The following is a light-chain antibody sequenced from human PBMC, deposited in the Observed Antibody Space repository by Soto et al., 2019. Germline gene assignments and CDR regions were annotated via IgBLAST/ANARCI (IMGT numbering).Light chain of an antibody. CDR2: DAS. Sequence: EIVMTQSPATLSLSPGERASLSCRASQSVASNYLGWYQQKPGQAPRVLIFDASIRATGIPDRFSASGSGSDFTLTISRLEPDDFAVYYCHQYDSLPLTFGGGTKVDI. CDR1: QSVASNY. V-gene: IGKV3-20*01. J-gene: IGKJ4*01. CDR3: HQYDSLPLT.